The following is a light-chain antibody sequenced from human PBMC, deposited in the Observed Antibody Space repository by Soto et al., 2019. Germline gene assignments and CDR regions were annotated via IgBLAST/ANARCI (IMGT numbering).Light chain of an antibody. CDR2: AAS. J-gene: IGKJ5*01. Sequence: EIVLTQSPGTLSSSPGEGATLSCRASQTISNNYLAWYQQKPGQAPRLLLYAASTGATGIPDRFSGSGSGTDFTLTISSLEPEDSAVYYCQQRSNSPPWITFGQGTRLEIK. V-gene: IGKV3D-20*02. CDR3: QQRSNSPPWIT. CDR1: QTISNNY.